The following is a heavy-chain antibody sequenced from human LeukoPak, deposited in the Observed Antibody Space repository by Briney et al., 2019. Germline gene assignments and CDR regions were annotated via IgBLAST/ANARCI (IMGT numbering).Heavy chain of an antibody. V-gene: IGHV4-39*07. Sequence: SETLSLTCTVSGGSISSSSYYWGWIRQPPGKGLEWIGSIYYSGSTYYNPSLKSRVTISVDTSKNQFSLKLSSVTAADTAVYYCSRARLGSSSWLAYWGQGTLVTVSS. CDR1: GGSISSSSYY. J-gene: IGHJ4*02. D-gene: IGHD6-13*01. CDR3: SRARLGSSSWLAY. CDR2: IYYSGST.